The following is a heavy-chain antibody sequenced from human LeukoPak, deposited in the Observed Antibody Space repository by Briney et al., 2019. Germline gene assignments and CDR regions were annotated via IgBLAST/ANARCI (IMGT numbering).Heavy chain of an antibody. Sequence: GGSLRLSCAASGFTFSSYGMHWVRQAPGKGLEWVAIIWYDGSNRYYADSVKGRFTISRDNSEDTLYLQMNSLRAEDTAVYYCAKEAYCSGGSCYPGGLDYWGQGTLVTVSS. V-gene: IGHV3-33*06. D-gene: IGHD2-15*01. CDR3: AKEAYCSGGSCYPGGLDY. CDR1: GFTFSSYG. CDR2: IWYDGSNR. J-gene: IGHJ4*02.